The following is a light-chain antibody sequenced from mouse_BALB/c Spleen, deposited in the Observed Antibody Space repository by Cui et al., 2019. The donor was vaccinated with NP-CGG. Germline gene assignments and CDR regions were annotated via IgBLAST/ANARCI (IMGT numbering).Light chain of an antibody. CDR3: ALWYSNHWV. CDR1: TGAVTTSNY. Sequence: QAVVTQESALTTSPGETVTLTCRSSTGAVTTSNYANWVQEKPDHLFTGLIGGTNNRAPSVPARFSGSLIGDKAALTITGVQTEDEAIYFCALWYSNHWVFGGGTKLTVL. V-gene: IGLV1*01. J-gene: IGLJ1*01. CDR2: GTN.